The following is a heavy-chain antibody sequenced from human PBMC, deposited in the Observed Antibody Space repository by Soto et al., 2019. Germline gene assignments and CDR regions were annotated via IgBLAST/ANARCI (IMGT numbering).Heavy chain of an antibody. CDR3: ARGRYCLTGRCFPNWFDS. V-gene: IGHV4-30-4*01. CDR1: GDSISNLDYF. D-gene: IGHD7-27*01. Sequence: SETLSLTCSVSGDSISNLDYFWAWIRQSPGQALEYIGYIYKSATTYYNPSFESRVAISVDTSKSQFSLNVTSVTAADTAVYFCARGRYCLTGRCFPNWFDSWGQGALVTVSS. CDR2: IYKSATT. J-gene: IGHJ5*01.